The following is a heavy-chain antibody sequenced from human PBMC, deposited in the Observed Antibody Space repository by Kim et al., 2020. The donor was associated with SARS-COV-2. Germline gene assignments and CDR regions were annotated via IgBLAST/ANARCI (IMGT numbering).Heavy chain of an antibody. J-gene: IGHJ4*02. CDR1: GFTFDDYA. V-gene: IGHV3-9*01. CDR3: AKEDYYDSSAQAGFDY. Sequence: GGSLRLSCAASGFTFDDYAMHWVRQAPGKGLEWVSGISWNSGSIGYADSVKGRFTISRDNAKNSLYLQMNSLRAEDTALYYCAKEDYYDSSAQAGFDYWGQGTLVTVSS. D-gene: IGHD3-22*01. CDR2: ISWNSGSI.